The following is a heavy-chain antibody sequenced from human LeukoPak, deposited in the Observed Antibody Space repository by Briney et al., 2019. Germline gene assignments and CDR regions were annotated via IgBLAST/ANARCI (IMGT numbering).Heavy chain of an antibody. CDR1: GYTFTGYY. CDR3: ARHKSQQWLVLDDAFDI. V-gene: IGHV1-2*06. Sequence: ASVKVSCTASGYTFTGYYMHWVRQAPGQGLEWRGRINPNSGGTNYAQKVQGRVTMTRDTSISTAYMELSRLRADDTAVYYCARHKSQQWLVLDDAFDIWGQGTMVSVSS. CDR2: INPNSGGT. D-gene: IGHD6-19*01. J-gene: IGHJ3*02.